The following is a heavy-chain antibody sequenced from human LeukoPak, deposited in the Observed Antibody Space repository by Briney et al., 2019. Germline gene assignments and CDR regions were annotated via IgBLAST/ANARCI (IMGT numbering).Heavy chain of an antibody. V-gene: IGHV1-8*03. D-gene: IGHD3-10*01. CDR3: ARSRFKDAFDI. CDR1: GYTFTSYD. CDR2: MNPNSGNT. Sequence: ASVKVSCKASGYTFTSYDINWVRQATGQGLEWMGWMNPNSGNTGYAQKFQGRVTITRNTSISTAYMELSSLRSDDTAVYYCARSRFKDAFDIWGQGTMVTVSS. J-gene: IGHJ3*02.